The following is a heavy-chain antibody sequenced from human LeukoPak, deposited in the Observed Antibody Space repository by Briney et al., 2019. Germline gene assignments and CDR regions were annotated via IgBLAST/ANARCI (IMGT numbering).Heavy chain of an antibody. CDR3: ARLSIVGATNFDY. V-gene: IGHV4-59*08. CDR2: IYYSGST. D-gene: IGHD1-26*01. J-gene: IGHJ4*02. CDR1: GASITSYY. Sequence: SETLSLTCTVSGASITSYYWSWIRQPPGKGMEWIGYIYYSGSTTYKPSLKSRVTISVDTSKNQFSLKLSSVTAADTAVYYCARLSIVGATNFDYWGQGTLVTVSS.